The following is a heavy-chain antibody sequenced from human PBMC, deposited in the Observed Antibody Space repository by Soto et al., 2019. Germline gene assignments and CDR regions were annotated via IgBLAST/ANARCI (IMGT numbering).Heavy chain of an antibody. V-gene: IGHV4-34*01. CDR3: ARGAPLHLGELSVKNAFEI. CDR1: GGSFSGDY. Sequence: SETLSLTCAVYGGSFSGDYWSWIRQPPGKGLKWIGEINHSGSTNYNPSLKSRVTISVDTSKNQFSLKLSSVTAADTAVYYCARGAPLHLGELSVKNAFEIWGQGTMVTVSS. J-gene: IGHJ3*02. D-gene: IGHD3-16*02. CDR2: INHSGST.